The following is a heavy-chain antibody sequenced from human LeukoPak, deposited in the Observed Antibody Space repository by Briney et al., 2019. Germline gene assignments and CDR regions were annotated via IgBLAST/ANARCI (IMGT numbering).Heavy chain of an antibody. V-gene: IGHV3-23*01. Sequence: GGSLRLSCAASGFTFSSYAMSWVRQAPGKGLEWVSAISGSGGSTYYADSVKGRFTISRDNSKNTLYLQMNSLRAVDTAVYYCAKGLMSGYYDILTGLAWGQGTLVTVSS. CDR2: ISGSGGST. CDR1: GFTFSSYA. D-gene: IGHD3-9*01. J-gene: IGHJ5*02. CDR3: AKGLMSGYYDILTGLA.